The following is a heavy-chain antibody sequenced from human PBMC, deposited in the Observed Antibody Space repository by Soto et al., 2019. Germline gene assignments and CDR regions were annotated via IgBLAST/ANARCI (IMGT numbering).Heavy chain of an antibody. D-gene: IGHD3-3*01. CDR1: GGTFSSYT. CDR3: ARGGTRTIFGVVIRGYYYYYYGMDV. Sequence: SVKVSCKASGGTFSSYTISWVRQAPGQGLEWMGRIIPILGIANYAQKFQGRVTITADKSTSTAYMGLSSLRSEDTAVYYCARGGTRTIFGVVIRGYYYYYYGMDVWGQGTTVTVSS. CDR2: IIPILGIA. J-gene: IGHJ6*02. V-gene: IGHV1-69*02.